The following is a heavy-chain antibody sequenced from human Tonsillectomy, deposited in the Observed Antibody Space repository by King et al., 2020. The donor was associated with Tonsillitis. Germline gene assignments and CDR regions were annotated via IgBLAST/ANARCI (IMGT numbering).Heavy chain of an antibody. J-gene: IGHJ4*02. CDR1: GFTFSSYG. D-gene: IGHD6-13*01. CDR3: AKEVIAAAGATFDY. V-gene: IGHV3-30*18. CDR2: ISYDGSNK. Sequence: VQLVESGGGVVQPGRSLRLSCAASGFTFSSYGMHWVRQAPGKGLEWVAVISYDGSNKYYADSVKGRFTISRDNSKNTLYLQMNSLRAEDTAVYDCAKEVIAAAGATFDYWGQGTLVTVSS.